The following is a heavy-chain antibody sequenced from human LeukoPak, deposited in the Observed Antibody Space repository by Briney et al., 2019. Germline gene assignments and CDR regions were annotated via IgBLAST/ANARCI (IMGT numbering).Heavy chain of an antibody. J-gene: IGHJ4*02. D-gene: IGHD4-11*01. CDR2: IYYSGST. CDR1: GGSISSSSYW. V-gene: IGHV4-39*01. Sequence: SETLSLTCTVSGGSISSSSYWWGWIRQPPGKGLEWIANIYYSGSTHYNPSLKSRVTISIEKSKNQFSLKLSSVTAADTAVYYCARQGRLTTFDYWGQGTLVTVSS. CDR3: ARQGRLTTFDY.